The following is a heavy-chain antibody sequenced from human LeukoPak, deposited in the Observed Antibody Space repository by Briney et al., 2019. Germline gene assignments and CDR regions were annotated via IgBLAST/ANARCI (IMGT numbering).Heavy chain of an antibody. CDR3: ARMNYPYNWNDGEPDFDY. CDR1: GGTFSSYA. D-gene: IGHD1-1*01. Sequence: GASVKVSCKASGGTFSSYAISWVRQAPGQGLEWMGGIIPIFGTANYAQKSQGRVTITADESTSTAYMELSSLRSEDTAVYYCARMNYPYNWNDGEPDFDYWGRGTLVTVSS. CDR2: IIPIFGTA. J-gene: IGHJ4*02. V-gene: IGHV1-69*13.